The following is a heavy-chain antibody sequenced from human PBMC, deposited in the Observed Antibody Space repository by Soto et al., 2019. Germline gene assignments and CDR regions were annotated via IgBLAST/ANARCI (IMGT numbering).Heavy chain of an antibody. CDR1: GGSVSSGNYY. Sequence: QVQLQESGPGLVKPSETLSLTCTVSGGSVSSGNYYWTWIRQPRGKGLEWIGYLYNSGSTDYSPSLKSRVTISVDTSKNQFSLKLSSVTAADTALYYCASGSSVSAYIDYWGQGTLVTVSS. CDR3: ASGSSVSAYIDY. CDR2: LYNSGST. J-gene: IGHJ4*02. V-gene: IGHV4-61*01. D-gene: IGHD6-13*01.